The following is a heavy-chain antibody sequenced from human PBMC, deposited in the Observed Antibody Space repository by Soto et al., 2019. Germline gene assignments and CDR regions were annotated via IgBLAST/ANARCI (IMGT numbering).Heavy chain of an antibody. CDR3: ASYLSGYYDSRGGTAFDV. V-gene: IGHV4-4*02. Sequence: QVQLQESGPGLVKPSGTLSLTCAVSGGSISSGNWWSWVRQPPGKGLEWIGEIHHSGSTNYNPSLKSRVTISVDKYKNQFSLKLSSVTAAATAVYYCASYLSGYYDSRGGTAFDVWGQGTMVTVSS. D-gene: IGHD3-22*01. CDR2: IHHSGST. CDR1: GGSISSGNW. J-gene: IGHJ3*01.